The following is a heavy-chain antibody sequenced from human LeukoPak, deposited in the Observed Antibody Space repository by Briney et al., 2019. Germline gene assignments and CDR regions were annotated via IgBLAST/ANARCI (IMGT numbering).Heavy chain of an antibody. V-gene: IGHV3-21*01. CDR2: ITSSNNYI. CDR1: GFTFSSYS. D-gene: IGHD3-3*01. CDR3: ARDRYYTLDY. Sequence: GGSLRLSCAASGFTFSSYSMNWVRQAPGKGLEWVSSITSSNNYIYYGDSVKGRFTISRDNAKNTLFLQMNSLRAEDTAVYYCARDRYYTLDYWGQGTLVTVSS. J-gene: IGHJ4*02.